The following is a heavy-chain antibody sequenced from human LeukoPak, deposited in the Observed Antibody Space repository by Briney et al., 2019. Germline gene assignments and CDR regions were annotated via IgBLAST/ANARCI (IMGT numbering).Heavy chain of an antibody. J-gene: IGHJ4*02. Sequence: PSETLSLTCTVSGGSISSGGYYWSWIRQHPGEGLEWIGYIYYSGSTYYNPSLKSRVTISVDTSKNQFSLKLSSVTAADTAVYYCARDGLGFFDYWGQGTLVTVSS. D-gene: IGHD7-27*01. V-gene: IGHV4-31*03. CDR3: ARDGLGFFDY. CDR1: GGSISSGGYY. CDR2: IYYSGST.